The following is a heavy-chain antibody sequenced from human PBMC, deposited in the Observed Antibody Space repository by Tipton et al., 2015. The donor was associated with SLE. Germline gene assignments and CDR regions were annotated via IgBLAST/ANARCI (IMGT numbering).Heavy chain of an antibody. Sequence: LRLSCAVYGGSFSGYYWTWICQSPGKGLEWIGEVNHSGSTDYHPSLKSRVTMSVDTSKNQFSLKLTSVTAADTALYYCARCTIFGVVRGSFDSWGQGTLVTVS. CDR3: ARCTIFGVVRGSFDS. V-gene: IGHV4-34*01. CDR2: VNHSGST. D-gene: IGHD3-3*01. CDR1: GGSFSGYY. J-gene: IGHJ4*02.